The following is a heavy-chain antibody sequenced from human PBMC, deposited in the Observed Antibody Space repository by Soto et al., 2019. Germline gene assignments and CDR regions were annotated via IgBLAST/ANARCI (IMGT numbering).Heavy chain of an antibody. J-gene: IGHJ6*02. CDR3: ARPHNPISGAYRTIQSYAMVV. CDR1: GYTFTSYD. D-gene: IGHD3-16*02. CDR2: MNPNSGNT. V-gene: IGHV1-8*01. Sequence: ASVKVSCKASGYTFTSYDINWVRQATGQGLEWMGWMNPNSGNTDFAQKFQGRVTMTRDTSISTAYMELSSLRSEDTAVYYCARPHNPISGAYRTIQSYAMVVWGQGTTLTVSS.